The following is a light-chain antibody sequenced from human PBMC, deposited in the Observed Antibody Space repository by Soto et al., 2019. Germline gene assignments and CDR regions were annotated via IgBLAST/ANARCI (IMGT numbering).Light chain of an antibody. V-gene: IGKV3-20*01. CDR1: QYVSSSY. CDR3: HQYGNSPGT. J-gene: IGKJ1*01. Sequence: EIVLTQSPGTLSLSPGQRATLSCRASQYVSSSYFSWYQQKPGQAPRLLIYSASIRATAFPDRFSGSGYGTDFTLTISRLEPEDFAVYYCHQYGNSPGTFGQGTKVEIK. CDR2: SAS.